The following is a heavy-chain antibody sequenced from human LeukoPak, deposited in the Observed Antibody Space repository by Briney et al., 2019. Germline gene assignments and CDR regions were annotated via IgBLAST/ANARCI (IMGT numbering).Heavy chain of an antibody. D-gene: IGHD3-10*01. J-gene: IGHJ6*03. CDR1: GFTFSSYG. CDR3: ARGSSGGNYYYYMDV. CDR2: ISGSGGST. Sequence: GGSLRLSCAASGFTFSSYGMSWVRQAPGKGREWGSAISGSGGSTYYADSVKGRFTISRDNAKNSLYLQMNSLRAEDTAVYYCARGSSGGNYYYYMDVWGKGTTVTVSS. V-gene: IGHV3-23*01.